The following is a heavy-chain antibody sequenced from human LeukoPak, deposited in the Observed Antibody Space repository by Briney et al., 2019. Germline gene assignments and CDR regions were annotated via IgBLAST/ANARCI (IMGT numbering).Heavy chain of an antibody. CDR1: GFTFSSYG. CDR3: AKGPKGELLHFDY. V-gene: IGHV3-30*02. D-gene: IGHD2-15*01. CDR2: IRYDGSNK. J-gene: IGHJ4*02. Sequence: GGSLRLSCAASGFTFSSYGMHWVRQAPGKGLEWVAFIRYDGSNKYHADSVKGRFTISRDNSKNTLYLQMNSLRAEDTAVYYCAKGPKGELLHFDYWGQGTLVTVSS.